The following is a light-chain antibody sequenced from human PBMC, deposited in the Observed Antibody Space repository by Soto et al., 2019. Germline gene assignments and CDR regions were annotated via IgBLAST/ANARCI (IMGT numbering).Light chain of an antibody. V-gene: IGKV3-20*01. J-gene: IGKJ5*01. CDR3: QQYGGSVT. CDR2: GAS. CDR1: QSLSNSY. Sequence: EVVLTQSPGTLSLSPGERATLSSRASQSLSNSYLAWYQQKPGQAPRLLIYGASTRATGIPDRFSGSGSGTDFTLTISRLEPEDFAVFYCQQYGGSVTFGQGTRLEIK.